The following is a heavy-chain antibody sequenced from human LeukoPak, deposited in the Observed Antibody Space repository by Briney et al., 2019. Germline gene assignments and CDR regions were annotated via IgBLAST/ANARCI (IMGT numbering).Heavy chain of an antibody. CDR3: ATDSRPYDIWCTKWGAFDI. D-gene: IGHD3-9*01. J-gene: IGHJ3*02. V-gene: IGHV1-24*01. CDR2: FDPDDGET. Sequence: ASVKVSCKVSGYTLTELSMHWVRQAPGKGLEWMGGFDPDDGETIYAQKFQGRVTMTEDTSTDTAYMELSSLRSEDTAVYYCATDSRPYDIWCTKWGAFDIWGQGTMVTVSS. CDR1: GYTLTELS.